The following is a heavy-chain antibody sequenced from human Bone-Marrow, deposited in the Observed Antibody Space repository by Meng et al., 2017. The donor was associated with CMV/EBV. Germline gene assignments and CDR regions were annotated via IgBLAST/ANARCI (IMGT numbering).Heavy chain of an antibody. D-gene: IGHD3-3*01. J-gene: IGHJ6*02. Sequence: GGSLRLSCAGSGFSFATYALSWVRQTPGKGLEWVSAISGSGGSTYYADSVKGRFTISRDNAKNSLYLQMNSLRAEDTAVYYCARDTVFGVVNYGMDVWGQGTTVTVSS. CDR1: GFSFATYA. V-gene: IGHV3-23*01. CDR2: ISGSGGST. CDR3: ARDTVFGVVNYGMDV.